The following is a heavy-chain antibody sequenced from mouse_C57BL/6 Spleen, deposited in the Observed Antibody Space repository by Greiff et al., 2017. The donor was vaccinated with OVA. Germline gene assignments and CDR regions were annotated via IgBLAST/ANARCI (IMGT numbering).Heavy chain of an antibody. CDR3: EGVHYYGDAMDD. D-gene: IGHD1-2*01. Sequence: QVQLQQPGADLVKPGASVKLSCKASGYTFTSYWIRWVQQRPGQGLEWIGMIHPNSDNTYYNEKFNSKATLTVDKSTRTAYMQLSSLTSEDSAGDNCEGVHYYGDAMDDWGKGTSVTVSS. J-gene: IGHJ4*01. CDR1: GYTFTSYW. V-gene: IGHV1-64*01. CDR2: IHPNSDNT.